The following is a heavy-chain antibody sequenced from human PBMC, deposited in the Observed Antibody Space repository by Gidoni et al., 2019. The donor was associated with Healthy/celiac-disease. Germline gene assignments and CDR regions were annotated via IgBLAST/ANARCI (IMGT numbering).Heavy chain of an antibody. CDR1: GGTFSSYA. CDR2: IIPIVGTA. Sequence: QVQLVQSGAEVKKPGSSVKVSCKASGGTFSSYAISWVRQAPGQGLEWMGGIIPIVGTANYAKKFQGRVTITADKSTSTAYMELSSLRSEDTAVYYCAGNIVVVPAAINYYYYYMDVWGKGTTVTVSS. J-gene: IGHJ6*03. V-gene: IGHV1-69*06. CDR3: AGNIVVVPAAINYYYYYMDV. D-gene: IGHD2-2*02.